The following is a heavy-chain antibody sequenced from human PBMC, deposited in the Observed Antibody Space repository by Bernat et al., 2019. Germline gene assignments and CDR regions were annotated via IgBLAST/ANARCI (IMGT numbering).Heavy chain of an antibody. CDR1: GFTFSSYG. V-gene: IGHV3-33*01. CDR3: ARDAYCSGGSCPGDAFDI. CDR2: IWYDGSNK. Sequence: QVQLVESGGGVVQPGRSLRLSCAASGFTFSSYGMHWVRQAPGKGLEWVAVIWYDGSNKYYADSVKGRFTISRDNSKNTLYLQMNSLRAEDTAVYYCARDAYCSGGSCPGDAFDIWGQGTMVTVSS. J-gene: IGHJ3*02. D-gene: IGHD2-15*01.